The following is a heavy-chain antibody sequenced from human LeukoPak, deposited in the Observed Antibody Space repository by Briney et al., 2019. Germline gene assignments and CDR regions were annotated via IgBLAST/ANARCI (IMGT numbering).Heavy chain of an antibody. CDR2: INPNSGGT. CDR3: ARDDRLKLYCTNGVCYNAFDI. D-gene: IGHD2-8*01. CDR1: GYTFTGYY. J-gene: IGHJ3*02. V-gene: IGHV1-2*06. Sequence: ASVKVSCKASGYTFTGYYMHWVRQAPGQGLEWRGRINPNSGGTNYAQKFQGRVTMTRDTSISTAYMELSRLRSDDTAVYYCARDDRLKLYCTNGVCYNAFDIWDQGTMVTVSS.